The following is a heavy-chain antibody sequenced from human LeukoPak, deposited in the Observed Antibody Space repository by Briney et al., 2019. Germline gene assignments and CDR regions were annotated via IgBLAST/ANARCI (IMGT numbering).Heavy chain of an antibody. CDR1: GGSIISSSSGSYY. CDR2: IYYSGTT. D-gene: IGHD6-13*01. CDR3: ARDRSRIYDFEY. Sequence: PSETLSLTCTVSGGSIISSSSGSYYWGWIRQSPGQGPEWVGCIYYSGTTYYSPSLKSRVTISVDTSKNQFSLKLSSVTAADTAVYYCARDRSRIYDFEYWGQGTLVTVSS. V-gene: IGHV4-39*07. J-gene: IGHJ4*02.